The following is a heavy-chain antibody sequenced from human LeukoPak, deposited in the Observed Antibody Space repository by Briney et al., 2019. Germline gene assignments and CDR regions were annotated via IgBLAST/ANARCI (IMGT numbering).Heavy chain of an antibody. CDR1: GDSVSTVYSA. CDR3: ARDKYHLDY. J-gene: IGHJ4*02. V-gene: IGHV6-1*01. Sequence: SQTLSLTCAISGDSVSTVYSAWNWIRQSPSGGLEWLGRTYYRSKWNYDYAISVQSRITINPDTSKNQFSLQLNPVTPEDTAVYYCARDKYHLDYWGPGTLVTVSS. D-gene: IGHD2-2*01. CDR2: TYYRSKWNY.